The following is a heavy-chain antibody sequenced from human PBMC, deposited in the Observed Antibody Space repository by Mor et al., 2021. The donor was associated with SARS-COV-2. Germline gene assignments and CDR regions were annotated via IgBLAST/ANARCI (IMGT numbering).Heavy chain of an antibody. J-gene: IGHJ4*02. Sequence: SYAMHWVRQAPGKGLEWVAVISYDGSNKYYADSVKGRFTISRDNSKNTLYLQMNSLRAEDTAVYYCARDRDGWNYLFDYWGQG. V-gene: IGHV3-30-3*01. CDR2: ISYDGSNK. D-gene: IGHD1-7*01. CDR3: ARDRDGWNYLFDY. CDR1: SYA.